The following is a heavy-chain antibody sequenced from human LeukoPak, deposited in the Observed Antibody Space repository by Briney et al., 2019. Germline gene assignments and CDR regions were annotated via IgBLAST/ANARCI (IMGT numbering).Heavy chain of an antibody. D-gene: IGHD5-12*01. J-gene: IGHJ4*02. V-gene: IGHV4-30-2*01. CDR1: GGSISSGDYS. CDR2: IYHSGST. CDR3: ARDLGGYDWGY. Sequence: SQTLSLTCAVSGGSISSGDYSWSWIRQPPGKGLEWIGYIYHSGSTYYNPSLKSRVTISVDRSKNQFSLKLSSVTAADTAVYYCARDLGGYDWGYWGQGTLVTVSS.